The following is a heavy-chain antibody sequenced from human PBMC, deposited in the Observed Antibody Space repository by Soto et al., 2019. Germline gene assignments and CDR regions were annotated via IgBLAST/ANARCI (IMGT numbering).Heavy chain of an antibody. V-gene: IGHV4-59*08. J-gene: IGHJ4*02. D-gene: IGHD4-17*01. CDR1: GGSISSYY. CDR3: AKTTVTTRITFDY. CDR2: IYYSGST. Sequence: PSETLSLTCTVSGGSISSYYWSWIRQPPGKGLEWIGYIYYSGSTNYNPSLKSRVTISVDTSKNQFSLKLSSVTAADTAVYYCAKTTVTTRITFDYWGQRTLVTVSS.